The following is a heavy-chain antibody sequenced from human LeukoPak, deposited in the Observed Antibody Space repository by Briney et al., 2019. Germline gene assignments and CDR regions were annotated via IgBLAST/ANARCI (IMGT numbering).Heavy chain of an antibody. J-gene: IGHJ4*02. Sequence: ASVKVSCKSSGDTFYNYPISWVRQAPGQGLEWMGHIILLFGSTHYAQNFHGRLTISADESTRAAFMELSSLRSEDTALYYCARGEDTAVDYWGQGTLVTVSS. CDR3: ARGEDTAVDY. V-gene: IGHV1-69*13. D-gene: IGHD5-18*01. CDR1: GDTFYNYP. CDR2: IILLFGST.